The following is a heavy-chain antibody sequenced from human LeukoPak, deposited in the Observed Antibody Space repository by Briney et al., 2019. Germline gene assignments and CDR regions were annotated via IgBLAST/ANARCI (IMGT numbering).Heavy chain of an antibody. CDR3: ASRPDQHLLYYFDY. Sequence: ASVKVSCKASGYTFTGYYMHWVRQAPGQGLEWMGWINPNSGGTKYAQKFQGRVTMTSDASISTAYMELSSLRSDDAAVYYCASRPDQHLLYYFDYWGQGALVTVSS. J-gene: IGHJ4*02. D-gene: IGHD2-15*01. CDR1: GYTFTGYY. CDR2: INPNSGGT. V-gene: IGHV1-2*02.